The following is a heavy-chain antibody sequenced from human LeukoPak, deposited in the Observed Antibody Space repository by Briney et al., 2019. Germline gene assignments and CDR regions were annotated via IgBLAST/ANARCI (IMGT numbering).Heavy chain of an antibody. CDR3: ARDRAGTKAWVEFDP. Sequence: GGSLRLSCAPSGFTFRGYWMSWVRQAPGKGLEWVSLIYADGATHYADSVKGRFAISRDNSKNKVYLEMNSLRPEDTAVYHCARDRAGTKAWVEFDPWGQGTLVTVSS. CDR1: GFTFRGYW. CDR2: IYADGAT. V-gene: IGHV3-66*02. D-gene: IGHD3-10*01. J-gene: IGHJ5*02.